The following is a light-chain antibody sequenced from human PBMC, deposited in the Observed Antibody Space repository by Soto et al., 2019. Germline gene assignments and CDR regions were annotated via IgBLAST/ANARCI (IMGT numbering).Light chain of an antibody. V-gene: IGLV2-14*03. CDR1: SSDIGAYNF. CDR2: DVN. J-gene: IGLJ2*01. Sequence: QSALTQPASVSGSPGQSITISCTGTSSDIGAYNFVSWYQQHPGKAPKLMLYDVNIRPSGVSNRFSGSKSGNTASLTISGLQAEDEADYYCTSWTTSTTMIFGGGPK. CDR3: TSWTTSTTMI.